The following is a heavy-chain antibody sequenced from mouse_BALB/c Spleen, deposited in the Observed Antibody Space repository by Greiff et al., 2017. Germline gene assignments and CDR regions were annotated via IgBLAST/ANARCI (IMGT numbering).Heavy chain of an antibody. CDR3: AREFSSYGSSYGYAMDY. Sequence: EVKLMESGGGLVQPGGSLKLSCAASGFTFSSYGMSWVRQTPDKRLELVATINSNGGSTYYPDSVKGRFTISRDNAKNTLYLQMSSLKSEDTAMYYCAREFSSYGSSYGYAMDYWGQGTSVTVSS. D-gene: IGHD1-1*01. CDR1: GFTFSSYG. V-gene: IGHV5-6-3*01. CDR2: INSNGGST. J-gene: IGHJ4*01.